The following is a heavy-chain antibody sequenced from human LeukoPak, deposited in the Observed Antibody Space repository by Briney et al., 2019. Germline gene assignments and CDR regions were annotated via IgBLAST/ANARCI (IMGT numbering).Heavy chain of an antibody. V-gene: IGHV1-69*04. CDR1: GGTFSSYA. D-gene: IGHD3-22*01. Sequence: SVKVSCKASGGTFSSYAISWVRQAPGQGLEWMGRIIPILGIANYAQKFQGRVTITADKSTSTAYMELSSLRSEDTAVYYCARDPTNYYDSSGYSPWGQGTLVTVSS. CDR3: ARDPTNYYDSSGYSP. CDR2: IIPILGIA. J-gene: IGHJ5*02.